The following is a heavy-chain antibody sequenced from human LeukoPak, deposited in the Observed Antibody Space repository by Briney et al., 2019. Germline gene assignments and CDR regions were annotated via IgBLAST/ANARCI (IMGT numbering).Heavy chain of an antibody. J-gene: IGHJ4*02. CDR2: TSDRGDYT. V-gene: IGHV3-23*01. D-gene: IGHD4-23*01. CDR1: GFTFASYS. Sequence: GGSLRLSCAASGFTFASYSMSWVRQAPGKGLEWVSGTSDRGDYTYYADSVKGRFTISRDSSKNTLFLQMNSLRAEDTAVYYCARVLRIPKKGPVVTLNRALDYWGQGTLVTVSS. CDR3: ARVLRIPKKGPVVTLNRALDY.